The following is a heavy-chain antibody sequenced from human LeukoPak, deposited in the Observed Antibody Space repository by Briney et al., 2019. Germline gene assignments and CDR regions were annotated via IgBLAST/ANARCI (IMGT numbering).Heavy chain of an antibody. J-gene: IGHJ4*02. V-gene: IGHV4-39*01. CDR2: IYYSGST. CDR1: GGSISSSSYY. D-gene: IGHD5-12*01. Sequence: KPSETLSLTCTVSGGSISSSSYYWGWIRQPPGKGLEGIGSIYYSGSTYYNPSLKSRVTISVDTSKNQFSLKLSSVTAADTAVYYCARTSGGYNFFDYWGQGTLVTVSS. CDR3: ARTSGGYNFFDY.